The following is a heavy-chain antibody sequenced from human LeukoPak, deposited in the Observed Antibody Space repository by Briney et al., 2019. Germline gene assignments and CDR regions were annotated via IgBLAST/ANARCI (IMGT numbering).Heavy chain of an antibody. D-gene: IGHD6-19*01. Sequence: GGSLRLSCAASGFTFSRYWMHWVRQAPGKGLVWVSRINSDGSSTTYADSVKGRFTISRGNAENTLYLQMNSLRVEDTAVYYCARDVGSGWYHFDNWGQGTLVTVSS. CDR3: ARDVGSGWYHFDN. V-gene: IGHV3-74*01. CDR1: GFTFSRYW. J-gene: IGHJ4*02. CDR2: INSDGSST.